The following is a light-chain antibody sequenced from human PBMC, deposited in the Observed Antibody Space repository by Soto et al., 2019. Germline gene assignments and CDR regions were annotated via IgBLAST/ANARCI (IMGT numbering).Light chain of an antibody. CDR1: QSVSSSY. V-gene: IGKV3-20*01. Sequence: EIVLTQSPGTLSLSPGERATLSCRASQSVSSSYLAWYQQKPGQAPRLLIYGASSRATDIPDRLSGSGSGTDFTLTSSRLEPEDFAVYYCQQYGSSPRTFGQGTKLEIK. CDR2: GAS. CDR3: QQYGSSPRT. J-gene: IGKJ2*01.